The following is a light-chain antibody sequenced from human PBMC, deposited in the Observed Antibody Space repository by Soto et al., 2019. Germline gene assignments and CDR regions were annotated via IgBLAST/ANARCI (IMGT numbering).Light chain of an antibody. Sequence: QSALTQPASVSGSPGQSITISCTGTSSDVGANIFASWYQQHPGKVPKLMIYTVSSRPSGVSQRFSGSKSGNTASLTISGLQAEDEADYYCSSFTTDSTYVFGNGTKVTVL. CDR3: SSFTTDSTYV. V-gene: IGLV2-14*01. J-gene: IGLJ1*01. CDR2: TVS. CDR1: SSDVGANIF.